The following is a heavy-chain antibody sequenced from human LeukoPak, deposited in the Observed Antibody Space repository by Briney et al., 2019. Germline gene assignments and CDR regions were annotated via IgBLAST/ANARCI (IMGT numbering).Heavy chain of an antibody. CDR2: ISSSSSYI. Sequence: GGSLRLSCAASGFTFSSSSMNWVRQAPGKGLEWVSSISSSSSYIYYADSVKGRFTISRDNAKNSLYLQMNSLRAEDTAVYYCARDQYGDYGFDYWGQGTLVTVSS. J-gene: IGHJ4*02. V-gene: IGHV3-21*01. CDR1: GFTFSSSS. D-gene: IGHD4-17*01. CDR3: ARDQYGDYGFDY.